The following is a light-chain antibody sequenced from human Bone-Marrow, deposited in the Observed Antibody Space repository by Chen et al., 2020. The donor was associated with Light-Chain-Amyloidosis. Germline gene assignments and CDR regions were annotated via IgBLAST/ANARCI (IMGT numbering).Light chain of an antibody. Sequence: QSALTQSPSASGSPGQSVTLSCTGTSSDVGGYDYVSWYQQHPGKAPKLIIYQVNQRPSGVPDRFSGSKSDNTASLTVSGLLAEDEADYYCFSYAGSNTLGVFGTGTKVTVL. CDR2: QVN. CDR1: SSDVGGYDY. CDR3: FSYAGSNTLGV. V-gene: IGLV2-8*01. J-gene: IGLJ1*01.